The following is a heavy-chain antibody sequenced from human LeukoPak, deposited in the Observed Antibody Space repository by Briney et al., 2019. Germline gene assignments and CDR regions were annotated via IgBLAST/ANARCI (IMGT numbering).Heavy chain of an antibody. J-gene: IGHJ4*02. CDR3: ARDPYNILTGPYFDY. CDR1: GFTVSSNY. CDR2: IYSGGST. Sequence: GGSLRLSCAASGFTVSSNYMSWVRQAPGKGLEWVSVIYSGGSTYYADSVKGRFTISRDNAKNTVYLQMNSLRAEDTAVYYCARDPYNILTGPYFDYWGQGTLVTVSS. D-gene: IGHD3-9*01. V-gene: IGHV3-53*01.